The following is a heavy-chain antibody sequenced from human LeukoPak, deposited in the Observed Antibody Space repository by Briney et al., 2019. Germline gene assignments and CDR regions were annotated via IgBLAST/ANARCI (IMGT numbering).Heavy chain of an antibody. CDR3: AKTGYEYIWGSSRPTYFDY. D-gene: IGHD3-16*01. J-gene: IGHJ4*02. CDR2: ISGSGGST. CDR1: GFTFSSYA. Sequence: PGGSLRLSCAASGFTFSSYAMSWVRQAPGKGLEWVSAISGSGGSTYYADSVKGRFTISRDNSKNTLYLQMNSLRAEDTAVYYFAKTGYEYIWGSSRPTYFDYWGQGTLVTVSA. V-gene: IGHV3-23*01.